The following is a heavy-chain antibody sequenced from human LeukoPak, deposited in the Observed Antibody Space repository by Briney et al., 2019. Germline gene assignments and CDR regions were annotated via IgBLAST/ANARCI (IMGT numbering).Heavy chain of an antibody. V-gene: IGHV3-23*01. Sequence: GGSLRPSCTASGFIFTNFAMSWVRQAPGKGPEWVSALNNRATTTYYADSVKGRFTISRDNSKNTLYLQMNSLRAEDTAVYYCARAIGRVGATSYYFDYWGQGTLVTVSS. CDR2: LNNRATTT. D-gene: IGHD1-26*01. CDR1: GFIFTNFA. CDR3: ARAIGRVGATSYYFDY. J-gene: IGHJ4*02.